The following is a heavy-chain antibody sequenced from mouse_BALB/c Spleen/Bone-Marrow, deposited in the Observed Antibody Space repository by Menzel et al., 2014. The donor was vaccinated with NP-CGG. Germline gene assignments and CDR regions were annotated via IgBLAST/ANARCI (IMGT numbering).Heavy chain of an antibody. Sequence: EVMLVESGGGLVQPGGSLNLSCAASGFDFSRYWMSWARRAPGKGQEWIGEINPGSSTINYTPSLKDKFIISRDNAKNTLYLQMSKVRSEDTALYYCARLAVWGAMDYWGQGTSVTVSS. CDR3: ARLAVWGAMDY. V-gene: IGHV4-2*02. CDR1: GFDFSRYW. CDR2: INPGSSTI. J-gene: IGHJ4*01. D-gene: IGHD2-10*02.